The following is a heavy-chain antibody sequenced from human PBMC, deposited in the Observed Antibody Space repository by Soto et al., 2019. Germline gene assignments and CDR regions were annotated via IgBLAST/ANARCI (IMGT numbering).Heavy chain of an antibody. Sequence: PGGSLRLSCAGSGFTFASYVMTWVRQAPGKGLEWVSSISATGGSTYYAGSVKGRFTISRDNSKNIRYLQMNSLRAEDTAIYYCANAEHPRRSIGFDYWGQGTLVTVSS. J-gene: IGHJ4*02. CDR2: ISATGGST. D-gene: IGHD3-16*02. CDR3: ANAEHPRRSIGFDY. CDR1: GFTFASYV. V-gene: IGHV3-23*01.